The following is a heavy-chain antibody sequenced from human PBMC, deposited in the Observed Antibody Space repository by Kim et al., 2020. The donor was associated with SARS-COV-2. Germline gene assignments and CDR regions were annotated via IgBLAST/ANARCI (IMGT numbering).Heavy chain of an antibody. CDR3: AKDRKQWPVRGIDY. Sequence: ADAVKVQLTNSRDNSKNTLYLQMYSLRAEDTAVYYCAKDRKQWPVRGIDYWGQGTLVTVSS. J-gene: IGHJ4*02. V-gene: IGHV3-23*01. D-gene: IGHD6-19*01.